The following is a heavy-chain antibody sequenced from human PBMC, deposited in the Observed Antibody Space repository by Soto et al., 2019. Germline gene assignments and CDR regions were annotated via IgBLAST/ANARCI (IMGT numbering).Heavy chain of an antibody. D-gene: IGHD3-10*01. J-gene: IGHJ4*02. CDR3: ARDFPPGTMVRGVTAFDY. Sequence: QVQLVQSGAEVKRPGASVKVSCKASGYTFTSYGISWVRQAPGQGLEWMGWISAYNGNTNYAQKLQGRVTMTTDTSTSTAYMELRSLRSDDTAVYYCARDFPPGTMVRGVTAFDYWGQGTLVTVSS. CDR1: GYTFTSYG. V-gene: IGHV1-18*04. CDR2: ISAYNGNT.